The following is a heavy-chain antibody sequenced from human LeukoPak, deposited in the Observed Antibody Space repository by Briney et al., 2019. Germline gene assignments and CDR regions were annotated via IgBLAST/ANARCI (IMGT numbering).Heavy chain of an antibody. CDR2: ISSRSTYI. V-gene: IGHV3-21*01. J-gene: IGHJ6*04. CDR1: GFSFSSYS. CDR3: AKSTRAVMAMMDV. D-gene: IGHD3-16*01. Sequence: GSLRLSCAASGFSFSSYSMNWVRQAPGKGLEWVSSISSRSTYIYHADSLKGRFTISRDNAKNSLFLQMNSLRAEDTAVYFCAKSTRAVMAMMDVWGKGTTVTVSS.